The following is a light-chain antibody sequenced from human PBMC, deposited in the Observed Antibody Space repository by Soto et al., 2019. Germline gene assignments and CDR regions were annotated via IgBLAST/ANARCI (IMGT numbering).Light chain of an antibody. J-gene: IGKJ1*01. V-gene: IGKV3-11*01. CDR3: QQRSNWPRT. CDR2: DAS. CDR1: LSVTTY. Sequence: EIVLTQSPATLSLSPGERATLSCRASLSVTTYLAWYQQRPGQAPRLLIYDASNRATGVPPRFSGSGSGTDFTLTISSLEPEDSAVYYCQQRSNWPRTFGQGTKV.